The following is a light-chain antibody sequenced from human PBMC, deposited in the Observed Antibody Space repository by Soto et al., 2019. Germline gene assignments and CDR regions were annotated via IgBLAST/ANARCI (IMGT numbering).Light chain of an antibody. CDR2: RNN. CDR3: AASENCLSASYV. Sequence: QSALTQPPSASGTPGQRVTISCSGSSSNIGSNYVYWYQQLPGTAPKLLIYRNNQRPSGVPDRFSGSKSGTSASLAISGLRSEDYAVNYSAASENCLSASYVV. V-gene: IGLV1-47*01. J-gene: IGLJ1*01. CDR1: SSNIGSNY.